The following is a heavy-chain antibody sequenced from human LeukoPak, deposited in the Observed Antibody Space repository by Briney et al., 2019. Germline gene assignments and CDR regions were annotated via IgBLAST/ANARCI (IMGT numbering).Heavy chain of an antibody. V-gene: IGHV4-4*02. Sequence: SETLSLTCAVSGGSISSSNWWSWVRQPPGKGLEWIGEIYHSGSTNYNPSLKSRVTISVDTSKNQFSLKLSSVTAADTAVYYCARFGSGWHYFDYWGQGTLVTVSS. CDR1: GGSISSSNW. CDR3: ARFGSGWHYFDY. D-gene: IGHD6-19*01. CDR2: IYHSGST. J-gene: IGHJ4*02.